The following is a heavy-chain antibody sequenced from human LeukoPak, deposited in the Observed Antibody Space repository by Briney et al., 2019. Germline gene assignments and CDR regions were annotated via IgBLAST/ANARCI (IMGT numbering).Heavy chain of an antibody. Sequence: GGSLRLSCAASGFTFSNAWMSWVRQAPGKGLEWVGRIKSKTDGETTDYAAPVKGRFTISRDDSKNTLYLQMNSLKTEDTAVYYCTTKVTTVTTGRDYWGQGTLVTVSS. CDR1: GFTFSNAW. V-gene: IGHV3-15*01. CDR3: TTKVTTVTTGRDY. CDR2: IKSKTDGETT. J-gene: IGHJ4*02. D-gene: IGHD4-17*01.